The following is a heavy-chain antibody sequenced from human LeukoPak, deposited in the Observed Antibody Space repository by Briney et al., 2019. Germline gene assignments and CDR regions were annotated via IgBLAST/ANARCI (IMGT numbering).Heavy chain of an antibody. Sequence: SVKVSCKASGGTFSSYAISWVRQAPGQGLEWMGRIIPILGIANYAQKFQGRVTITADKSTSTAYMELSSLRSEDTAVYYCARRFYARGDYFDYWGQGTLVTVSS. J-gene: IGHJ4*02. CDR3: ARRFYARGDYFDY. D-gene: IGHD2/OR15-2a*01. CDR2: IIPILGIA. V-gene: IGHV1-69*04. CDR1: GGTFSSYA.